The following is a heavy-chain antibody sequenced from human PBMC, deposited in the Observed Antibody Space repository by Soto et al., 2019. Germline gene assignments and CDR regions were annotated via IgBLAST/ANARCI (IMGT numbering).Heavy chain of an antibody. Sequence: GGSLRLSCAASGFTFSSYGMHWVRQAPGKGLEWVAVISYDGSNKYYADSVKGRFTISRDNSKNTLYLQMNSLRAEDTAVYYCAKDIAARTWGYYYYYGMDVWGQGTTVTVSS. D-gene: IGHD6-6*01. CDR3: AKDIAARTWGYYYYYGMDV. V-gene: IGHV3-30*18. CDR1: GFTFSSYG. CDR2: ISYDGSNK. J-gene: IGHJ6*02.